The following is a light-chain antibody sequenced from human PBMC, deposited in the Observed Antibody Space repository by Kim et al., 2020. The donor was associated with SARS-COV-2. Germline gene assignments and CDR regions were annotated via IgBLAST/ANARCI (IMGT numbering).Light chain of an antibody. CDR2: GRN. CDR1: SLRSYY. Sequence: SSELTQDPAVSVALGQTVRITCQGDSLRSYYATWYHQKPRQAPLLVIFGRNSRPSGIPDRFSGSTSGNTASLTISGAQAEDEADFYCQSRDSGGNVVFGGGTQLTVL. CDR3: QSRDSGGNVV. V-gene: IGLV3-19*01. J-gene: IGLJ2*01.